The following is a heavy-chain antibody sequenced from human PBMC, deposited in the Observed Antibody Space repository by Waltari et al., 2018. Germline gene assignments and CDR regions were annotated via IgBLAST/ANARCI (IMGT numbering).Heavy chain of an antibody. CDR2: IYSGGST. J-gene: IGHJ4*02. V-gene: IGHV3-53*01. CDR1: GFTVSSNY. Sequence: EVQLVESGGGLIQPGGSLRLSCAASGFTVSSNYMSWVRQAQGKGLEWVSVIYSGGSTYYADSVKGRFTISRDNSKNTLYLQMNSLRAEDTAVYYRARGYSSGRGYFDYWGQGTLVTVSS. CDR3: ARGYSSGRGYFDY. D-gene: IGHD6-19*01.